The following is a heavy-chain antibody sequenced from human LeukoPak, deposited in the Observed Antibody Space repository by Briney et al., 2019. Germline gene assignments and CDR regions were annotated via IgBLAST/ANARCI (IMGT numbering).Heavy chain of an antibody. CDR2: VSAYADNT. D-gene: IGHD2-15*01. Sequence: ASVKAFCKTSGYTFTTYGISWVRQAPGQGLEWMGWVSAYADNTNYVQKVQGRVTMTTDTSTSTAYMELRSLRSDDTAVYYCARDCIGCHGFDYWGQGTLVTVSS. J-gene: IGHJ4*02. CDR3: ARDCIGCHGFDY. V-gene: IGHV1-18*01. CDR1: GYTFTTYG.